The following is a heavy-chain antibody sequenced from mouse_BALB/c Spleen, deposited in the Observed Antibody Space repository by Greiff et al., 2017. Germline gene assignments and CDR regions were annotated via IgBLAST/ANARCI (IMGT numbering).Heavy chain of an antibody. J-gene: IGHJ3*01. D-gene: IGHD1-1*01. Sequence: ESGPGLVKPSQSLSLSCTVTGYSITSDYAWNWIRQFPGNKLEWMGYISYSGSTSYNPTLKSLISLTRDTSTNQFFLQLNSVTTEDTATYYCARWGLLRWFAYWGQGTLVTVSA. CDR3: ARWGLLRWFAY. CDR2: ISYSGST. CDR1: GYSITSDYA. V-gene: IGHV3-2*02.